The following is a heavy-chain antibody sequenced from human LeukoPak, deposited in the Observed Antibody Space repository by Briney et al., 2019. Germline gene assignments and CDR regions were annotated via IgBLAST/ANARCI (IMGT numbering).Heavy chain of an antibody. CDR3: ARDRHYYDSSGSD. CDR2: ISSSSSYI. J-gene: IGHJ4*02. V-gene: IGHV3-21*01. D-gene: IGHD3-22*01. CDR1: GFTFSSYS. Sequence: PGGSLRLSCAASGFTFSSYSMNWVRQAPGKGLEWVSSISSSSSYIYYADSVKGRFTISRDNAKHSLYLQMNSLRAEDTAVYYCARDRHYYDSSGSDWGQGTLVTVSS.